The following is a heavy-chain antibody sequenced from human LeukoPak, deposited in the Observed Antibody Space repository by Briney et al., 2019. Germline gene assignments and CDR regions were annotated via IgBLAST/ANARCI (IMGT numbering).Heavy chain of an antibody. CDR2: IYTSGST. J-gene: IGHJ4*02. D-gene: IGHD1-26*01. CDR1: GGSISSGSYY. CDR3: ARACIVGATCFDY. Sequence: PSETLSLTCTVSGGSISSGSYYWSWIRQPAGKGLEWIGRIYTSGSTNYNPSLKSRVTISVDTSKNQFSLKLSSVTAADTAVYYCARACIVGATCFDYWGQGTLVTVSS. V-gene: IGHV4-61*02.